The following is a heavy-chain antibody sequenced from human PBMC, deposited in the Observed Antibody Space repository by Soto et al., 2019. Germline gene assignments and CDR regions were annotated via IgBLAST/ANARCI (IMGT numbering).Heavy chain of an antibody. CDR1: GGSISSGDYY. D-gene: IGHD1-1*01. V-gene: IGHV4-30-4*01. CDR3: AREEHRQMGWFDP. Sequence: QVQLQESGPGLVKPSQTLSLTCTVSGGSISSGDYYWSWIRQPPGKGLERIAYIYYSGSTYYNPSLKSRVTISVDTSKNQFSLKLTSVTAADTAMYYCAREEHRQMGWFDPWGQGTLVTVSS. CDR2: IYYSGST. J-gene: IGHJ5*02.